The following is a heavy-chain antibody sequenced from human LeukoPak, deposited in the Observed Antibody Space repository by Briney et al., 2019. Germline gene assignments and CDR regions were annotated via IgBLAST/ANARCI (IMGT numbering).Heavy chain of an antibody. CDR3: ARESNYYDSSGHFDY. J-gene: IGHJ4*02. D-gene: IGHD3-22*01. CDR2: IWYDGSNK. Sequence: GGSLRLSCAASGFTFSNYAMHWVRQAPGKGLEWMAVIWYDGSNKYYADSVKGRFTISRDNSKNTLYLQMNSLRAEDTAVYYCARESNYYDSSGHFDYWGQGTLVTVSS. CDR1: GFTFSNYA. V-gene: IGHV3-33*08.